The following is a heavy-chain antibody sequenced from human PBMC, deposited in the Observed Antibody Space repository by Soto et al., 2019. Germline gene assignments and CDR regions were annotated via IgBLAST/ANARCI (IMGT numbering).Heavy chain of an antibody. CDR1: GFTFRSYA. CDR2: ISDSGVTT. CDR3: AIQALYLVPENFHFYRMDV. V-gene: IGHV3-23*01. J-gene: IGHJ6*02. Sequence: EVYLLESGGGLVQPGGSLRLSCAASGFTFRSYAVRWVRQDPGKGLEWVSGISDSGVTTYYADSVKGRFTISRDNSKNTLYLQMSRLRAEDTAVYYCAIQALYLVPENFHFYRMDVWGQGTTVTVS. D-gene: IGHD2-2*01.